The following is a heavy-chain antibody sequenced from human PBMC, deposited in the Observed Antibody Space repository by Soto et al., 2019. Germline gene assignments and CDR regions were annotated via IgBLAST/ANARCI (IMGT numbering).Heavy chain of an antibody. CDR1: GGSVTSHH. V-gene: IGHV4-59*02. CDR3: ARGMHAGFPHYCGP. CDR2: TSYTGNT. D-gene: IGHD1-26*01. Sequence: SETLSLTCFFSGGSVTSHHSSWTRQFPGQGLHWIPYTSYTGNTNYNPSLQSRVTISLGTSKSQLSLKLTSMTAADTAVYYCARGMHAGFPHYCGPWGQGSLGTVSS. J-gene: IGHJ5*02.